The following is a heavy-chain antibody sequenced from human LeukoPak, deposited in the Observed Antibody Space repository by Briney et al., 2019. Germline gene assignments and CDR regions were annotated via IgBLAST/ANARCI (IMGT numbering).Heavy chain of an antibody. Sequence: QPGGSLRLSCAASRFTFSSYAMSWVRQTPGKGLEWVSAISGGGGTTYYADSVKGRFTISRDNSRKTLYLQMNSLRAEDTATYYCAKDRYFDSSGLRGNYYFDYWGQGTLVTVSS. V-gene: IGHV3-23*01. CDR2: ISGGGGTT. CDR1: RFTFSSYA. J-gene: IGHJ4*02. CDR3: AKDRYFDSSGLRGNYYFDY. D-gene: IGHD3-22*01.